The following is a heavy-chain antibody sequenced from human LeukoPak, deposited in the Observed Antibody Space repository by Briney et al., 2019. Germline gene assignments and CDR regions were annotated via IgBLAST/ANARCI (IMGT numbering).Heavy chain of an antibody. J-gene: IGHJ4*02. D-gene: IGHD3-10*01. V-gene: IGHV4-4*09. CDR2: IYTSGST. CDR3: ARGTMVRGVVVFDY. Sequence: SETLSLTCTVSGGSISSYYWSWIRQPAGKGLEWIGYIYTSGSTNYNPSLKSRVTISVDTSKNQFSLKLSSVTAADTAVYYCARGTMVRGVVVFDYWGQGTLVTVSS. CDR1: GGSISSYY.